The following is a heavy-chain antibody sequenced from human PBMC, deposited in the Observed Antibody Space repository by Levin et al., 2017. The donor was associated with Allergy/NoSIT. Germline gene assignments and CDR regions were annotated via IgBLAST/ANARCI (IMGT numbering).Heavy chain of an antibody. Sequence: ASVKVSCTASGYTFTDYYLHWVRQAPGRGLEWMGWVNPNSGGTNYAQRFQGRVTMTRDTSSSTAYMELSGLKSDDTAVYYCARGGVRGTYFFDYWGQGTLVTVSS. J-gene: IGHJ4*02. CDR2: VNPNSGGT. V-gene: IGHV1-2*02. D-gene: IGHD3-10*01. CDR1: GYTFTDYY. CDR3: ARGGVRGTYFFDY.